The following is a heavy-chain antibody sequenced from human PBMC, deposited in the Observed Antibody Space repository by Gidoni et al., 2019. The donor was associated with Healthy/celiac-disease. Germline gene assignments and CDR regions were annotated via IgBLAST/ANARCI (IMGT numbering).Heavy chain of an antibody. D-gene: IGHD6-13*01. CDR3: ARASGYGYAFDI. Sequence: EVQLAESGGGWVQPGGSVRLSCAASGFTVSSNYMRWVRQAPGKGREGVAVIYSGGSTYCADSVKGGFTISRNNSKNTLYLQMNSLRAEDTAVYYCARASGYGYAFDIWGQGTMVTVSS. J-gene: IGHJ3*02. CDR1: GFTVSSNY. V-gene: IGHV3-53*04. CDR2: IYSGGST.